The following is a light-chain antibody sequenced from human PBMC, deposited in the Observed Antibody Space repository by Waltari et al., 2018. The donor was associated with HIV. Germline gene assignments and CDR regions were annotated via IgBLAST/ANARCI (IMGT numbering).Light chain of an antibody. CDR1: NIGTKS. Sequence: SYVLTQPPSVSVAPGQTASITCGGNNIGTKSVHWYQQRPGQATVLVVYDDYARPSGIPGRFSGSNSGNMATLTISRVEAGDEAVYYCQVWDSSTEHPGVVFGGGTKLTVL. V-gene: IGLV3-21*02. J-gene: IGLJ2*01. CDR3: QVWDSSTEHPGVV. CDR2: DDY.